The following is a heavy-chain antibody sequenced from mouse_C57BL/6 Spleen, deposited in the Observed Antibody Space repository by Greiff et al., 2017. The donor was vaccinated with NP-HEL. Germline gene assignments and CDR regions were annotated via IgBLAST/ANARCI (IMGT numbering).Heavy chain of an antibody. CDR3: ARKELRGAMDY. CDR1: GYTFTDYY. CDR2: INPYNGGT. V-gene: IGHV1-19*01. Sequence: EVQLQQSGPVLVKPGASVKMSCKASGYTFTDYYMNWVKQSHGKSLEWIGVINPYNGGTSYNQKFKGKATLTVDKSSSTAYMELNSLTSEDSAVYYCARKELRGAMDYWGQGTSVTVSS. J-gene: IGHJ4*01. D-gene: IGHD1-1*01.